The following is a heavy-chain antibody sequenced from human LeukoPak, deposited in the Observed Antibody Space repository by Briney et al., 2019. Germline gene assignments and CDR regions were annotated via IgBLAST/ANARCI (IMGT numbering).Heavy chain of an antibody. CDR2: IRSVGSNK. D-gene: IGHD3-10*01. Sequence: PGGSLRLSCAASGFTFSSYGMHWVRQAPGKGLEWVAFIRSVGSNKYYADSVTGRFTISRDNSKNTLYLQMNSLRAEDTAVYYCAKENYYGSGSYYNPGGYYYYYYMDVWGKGTTVTVSS. V-gene: IGHV3-30*02. J-gene: IGHJ6*03. CDR1: GFTFSSYG. CDR3: AKENYYGSGSYYNPGGYYYYYYMDV.